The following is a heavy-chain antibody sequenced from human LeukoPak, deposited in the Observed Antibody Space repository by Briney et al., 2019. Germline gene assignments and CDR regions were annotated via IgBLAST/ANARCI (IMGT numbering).Heavy chain of an antibody. D-gene: IGHD3-10*01. J-gene: IGHJ6*02. Sequence: GGSLRLSCAASGFTFSSYGMHWVRQAPGKGLEWVAVISYDGSNKYYAGSVKGRFTISRDNSKNTLYLQMNSLRAEDTAVYYCAKDSGYYYYGMDVWGQGTTVTVSS. CDR1: GFTFSSYG. CDR3: AKDSGYYYYGMDV. V-gene: IGHV3-30*18. CDR2: ISYDGSNK.